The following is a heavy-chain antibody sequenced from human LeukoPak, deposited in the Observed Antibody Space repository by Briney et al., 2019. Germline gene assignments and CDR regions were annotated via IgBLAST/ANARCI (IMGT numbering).Heavy chain of an antibody. CDR2: INPDSGFT. D-gene: IGHD3-16*01. CDR1: GYKFTDDY. CDR3: APTAEAYTSWWKV. Sequence: ASVKVSCKASGYKFTDDYMHWVRQTPGQGLEFMGWINPDSGFTNYAQKFKGRVTMTRDTSISTAYLEVRSLTSDDTAVYYCAPTAEAYTSWWKVWGQGTLVTVSS. J-gene: IGHJ4*02. V-gene: IGHV1-2*02.